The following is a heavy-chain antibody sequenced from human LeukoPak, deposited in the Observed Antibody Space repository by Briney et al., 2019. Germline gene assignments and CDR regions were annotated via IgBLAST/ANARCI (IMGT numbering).Heavy chain of an antibody. J-gene: IGHJ6*02. CDR2: INSDGSST. CDR1: GFMFSSYW. Sequence: GGSLRLSCVASGFMFSSYWMNWVRQAPGKGLVWVSRINSDGSSTSYADSVKGRFTISRDNAKNSLYLQMNSLRAEDTAVYYCASLGYYDSTDGMDVWGQGTTVTVSS. D-gene: IGHD3-22*01. CDR3: ASLGYYDSTDGMDV. V-gene: IGHV3-74*01.